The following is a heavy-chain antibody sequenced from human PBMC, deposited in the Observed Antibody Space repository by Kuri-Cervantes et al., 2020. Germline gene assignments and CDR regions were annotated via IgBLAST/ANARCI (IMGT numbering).Heavy chain of an antibody. Sequence: ASVKVSCKASGYTFTSYGISWVRQAPGQGLEWMGWISAYNGNTNYAQKLQGKVTMTRDTSTSTAYMELSSLRSEDTAVYYCASRVTGTTMDYYYYGMDVWGQGTTVTVSS. CDR3: ASRVTGTTMDYYYYGMDV. CDR2: ISAYNGNT. D-gene: IGHD1-20*01. V-gene: IGHV1-18*01. CDR1: GYTFTSYG. J-gene: IGHJ6*02.